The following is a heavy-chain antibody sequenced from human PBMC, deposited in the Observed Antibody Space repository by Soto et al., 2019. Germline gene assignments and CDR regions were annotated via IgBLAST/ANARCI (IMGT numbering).Heavy chain of an antibody. J-gene: IGHJ5*02. CDR3: ARDVECSGGSCYSGWFDP. CDR1: GYTFTGYY. D-gene: IGHD2-15*01. Sequence: ASVKVSFKASGYTFTGYYMHWVRQAPGQGLEWMGWINPNSGGTNYAQKFQGWVTMTRDTSISTAYMELSRLRSDDTAVYYCARDVECSGGSCYSGWFDPWGQGTLVTVSS. V-gene: IGHV1-2*04. CDR2: INPNSGGT.